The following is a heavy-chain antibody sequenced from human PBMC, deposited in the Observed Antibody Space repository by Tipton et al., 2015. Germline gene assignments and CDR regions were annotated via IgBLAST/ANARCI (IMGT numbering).Heavy chain of an antibody. V-gene: IGHV4-38-2*02. D-gene: IGHD3-9*01. CDR2: VYNTGTT. Sequence: TLSLTCTVSGPSISSGYQWGWIRQPPGKGLEWIGNVYNTGTTYHNPSLKSRVTISVSTSKNQFSLRLSSVTAADTAVYYCVRVLLTGYYFFDYWGHGTRVTVSS. CDR1: GPSISSGYQ. CDR3: VRVLLTGYYFFDY. J-gene: IGHJ4*01.